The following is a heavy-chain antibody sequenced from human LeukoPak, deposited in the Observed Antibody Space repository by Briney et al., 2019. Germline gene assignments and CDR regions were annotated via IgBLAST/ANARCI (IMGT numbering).Heavy chain of an antibody. J-gene: IGHJ2*01. D-gene: IGHD3-9*01. V-gene: IGHV3-7*03. Sequence: PGGSLRLSCAVSEFTFSTYWMTWVRQAPGKGLEWVANINQDGSKINYVDSVRGRFTISRDNAKNSLYLQMNSLRAEDTAVYYCARDRRFGWLLGWYFDLWGRGTLVTVSS. CDR2: INQDGSKI. CDR3: ARDRRFGWLLGWYFDL. CDR1: EFTFSTYW.